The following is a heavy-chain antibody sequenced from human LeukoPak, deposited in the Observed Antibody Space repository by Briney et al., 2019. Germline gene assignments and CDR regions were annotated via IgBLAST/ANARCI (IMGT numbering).Heavy chain of an antibody. D-gene: IGHD3-10*01. CDR3: ARDLRFGELGS. CDR1: GFTFSSYW. V-gene: IGHV3-7*04. CDR2: IKEDGSEK. J-gene: IGHJ5*02. Sequence: PGGSLRLSCAASGFTFSSYWMSWVRQAPGKGLEWVANIKEDGSEKYYVDSVKGRVTISRDNAKNSLYLQMNSLRAEDTAVYYCARDLRFGELGSWGQGTLVTVSS.